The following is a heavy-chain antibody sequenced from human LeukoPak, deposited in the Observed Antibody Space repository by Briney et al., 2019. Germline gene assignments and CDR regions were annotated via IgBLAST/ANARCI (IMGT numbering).Heavy chain of an antibody. V-gene: IGHV4-59*01. CDR3: ARADSSGYPFDY. J-gene: IGHJ4*02. CDR1: GGSISSYY. D-gene: IGHD3-22*01. CDR2: IYYSGST. Sequence: SETLSLTCTVSGGSISSYYWSWIRQPLGKGLEWIGYIYYSGSTNYNPSLKSRVTISVDTSKNQFSLKLSSVTAADTAVYYCARADSSGYPFDYWGQGTLVTVSS.